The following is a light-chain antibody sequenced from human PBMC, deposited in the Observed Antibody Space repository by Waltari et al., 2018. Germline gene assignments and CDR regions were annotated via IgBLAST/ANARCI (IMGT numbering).Light chain of an antibody. CDR1: QSLVHSDGDTY. V-gene: IGKV2-30*02. CDR2: KVS. CDR3: MQSTHWPPWT. Sequence: DVVMTQSPRSVPVTLVQPASISCRASQSLVHSDGDTYLHWFQQRPGQSQRRLINKVSKRDPGVPDRFSGSGSGTDFTLEISTVEAEDVGVYYCMQSTHWPPWTFGQGTKVEIK. J-gene: IGKJ1*01.